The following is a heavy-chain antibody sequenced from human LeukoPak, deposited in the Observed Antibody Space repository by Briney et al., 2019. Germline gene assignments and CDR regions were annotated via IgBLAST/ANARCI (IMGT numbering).Heavy chain of an antibody. CDR1: GYTFTGYY. CDR2: INPNSGGT. D-gene: IGHD4-17*01. J-gene: IGHJ4*02. V-gene: IGHV1-2*02. CDR3: ARVRTTVPKKIYYFDY. Sequence: ASVKVSCKASGYTFTGYYMHWVRQAPGQGLEWMGWINPNSGGTNYAQKFQGRVTMTRDTSISTAYMELSRLRSDDTAVYYCARVRTTVPKKIYYFDYWGQGTLVTVPS.